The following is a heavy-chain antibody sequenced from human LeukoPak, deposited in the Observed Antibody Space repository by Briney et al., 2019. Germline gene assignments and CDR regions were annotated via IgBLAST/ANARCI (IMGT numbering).Heavy chain of an antibody. CDR2: IYYSGST. CDR1: GFTFSSYA. J-gene: IGHJ4*02. CDR3: ARDLGSGSSSWRYFDY. D-gene: IGHD6-13*01. V-gene: IGHV4-39*07. Sequence: GSLRLSCAASGFTFSSYAMSWVRQPPGKGLEWIGSIYYSGSTYYNPSLRSRVTMSVDTSKNQFSLKLSSVTAADTAVYYCARDLGSGSSSWRYFDYWGQGTLVTVSS.